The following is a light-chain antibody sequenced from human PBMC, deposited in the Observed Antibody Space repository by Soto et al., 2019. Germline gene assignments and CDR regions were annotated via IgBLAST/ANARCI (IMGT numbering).Light chain of an antibody. CDR1: SSDVGGYSY. CDR3: ASYTTSSTYV. CDR2: DVS. V-gene: IGLV2-14*01. Sequence: QSALTQPASVSGSHGQSIAISSTGTSSDVGGYSYVSWYQQQPGKAPKLVISDVSNRPSGVSDRFSGSKSGNTASLTISGLQTEDEADYYCASYTTSSTYVFGTGTKVTVL. J-gene: IGLJ1*01.